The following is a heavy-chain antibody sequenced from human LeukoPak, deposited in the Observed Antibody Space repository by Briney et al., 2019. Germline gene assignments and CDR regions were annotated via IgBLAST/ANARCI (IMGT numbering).Heavy chain of an antibody. D-gene: IGHD4-23*01. J-gene: IGHJ4*02. CDR2: INHSGST. Sequence: PSETLSLTCAVYGGSFSGYYWSWIRQPPGKGLEWIGEINHSGSTNYNPSLKSRVTISVDTSKNQFSLKLSSVTAVDTAVYYCARGREGVETSFDYWGQGTLVTVSS. V-gene: IGHV4-34*01. CDR1: GGSFSGYY. CDR3: ARGREGVETSFDY.